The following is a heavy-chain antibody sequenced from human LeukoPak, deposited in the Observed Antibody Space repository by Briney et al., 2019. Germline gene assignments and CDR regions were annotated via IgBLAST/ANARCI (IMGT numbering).Heavy chain of an antibody. CDR2: MNPNSGNT. J-gene: IGHJ6*03. V-gene: IGHV1-8*03. CDR3: ARGTSPRGDYYYYMDV. Sequence: ASVKVSCKASGGTFSSYDINWVRQATGQGLEWMGWMNPNSGNTGYAQKFQGRVTITRNTSISTAYMELSSLRSEDAAVYYCARGTSPRGDYYYYMDVWGKGTTVTVSS. D-gene: IGHD2/OR15-2a*01. CDR1: GGTFSSYD.